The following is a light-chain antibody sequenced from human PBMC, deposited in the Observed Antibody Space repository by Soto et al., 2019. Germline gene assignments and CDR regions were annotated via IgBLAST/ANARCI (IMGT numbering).Light chain of an antibody. CDR3: QSYGTSLSGLYG. V-gene: IGLV1-40*03. CDR2: DSN. J-gene: IGLJ1*01. Sequence: QSVLTQPPSVSGAPGQRVTISCTCTSSNIGAGQDVHWYRQLPGAAPKFLISDSNNRASGVPDRFSVSKSGASASLAITGLRAEDEGDYFCQSYGTSLSGLYGFGTGTKVTVL. CDR1: SSNIGAGQD.